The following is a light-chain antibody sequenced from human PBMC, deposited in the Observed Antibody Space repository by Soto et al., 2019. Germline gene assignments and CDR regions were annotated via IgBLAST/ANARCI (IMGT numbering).Light chain of an antibody. CDR1: SSDVGNYKY. Sequence: QSALTQPASVSGSPGQSITISCTGTSSDVGNYKYVSWYQQHPGKAPKLMIYEVSNRPSGVSNRFSGSKSGNTASLTISGLHAEDETDYYCFSYTSSGTYVFGTGTKVTDL. V-gene: IGLV2-14*01. CDR3: FSYTSSGTYV. J-gene: IGLJ1*01. CDR2: EVS.